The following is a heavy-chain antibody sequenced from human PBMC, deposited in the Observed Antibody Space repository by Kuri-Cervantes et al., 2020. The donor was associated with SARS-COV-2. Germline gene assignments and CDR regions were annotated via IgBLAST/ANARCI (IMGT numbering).Heavy chain of an antibody. CDR3: AREASKSSITMVRGVISGGVDY. V-gene: IGHV4-30-4*01. CDR2: IYYSGST. J-gene: IGHJ4*02. Sequence: TLKISCPASGIPVNSNYMSWVRQPPGKGLEWIGYIYYSGSTYYNPSLKSRVTISVDTSKNQFSLKLISVTAADTAVYYCAREASKSSITMVRGVISGGVDYWGQGTLVTVSS. D-gene: IGHD3-10*01. CDR1: GIPVNSNY.